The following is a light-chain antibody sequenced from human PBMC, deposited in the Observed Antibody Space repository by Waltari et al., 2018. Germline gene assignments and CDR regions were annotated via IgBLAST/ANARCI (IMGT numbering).Light chain of an antibody. CDR3: QQSYDTPPIT. CDR2: AAS. J-gene: IGKJ5*01. CDR1: NILKS. Sequence: NILKSLNWYQQKPGQAPKLLIFAASTLHSGGPPRFSGSGSGTDFTLTINSLQPEDCATYYCQQSYDTPPITFGQGTRLEIK. V-gene: IGKV1-39*01.